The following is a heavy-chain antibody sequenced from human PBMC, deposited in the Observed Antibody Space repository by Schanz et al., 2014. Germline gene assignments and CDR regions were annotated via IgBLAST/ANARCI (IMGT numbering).Heavy chain of an antibody. CDR2: LSEGGGGT. CDR3: AKAADWPVTRFDP. Sequence: EVQLVESGGTLVRPGGSLRLSCAASGFTFSTYAMAWVRQAPGKGLEWVSALSEGGGGTHYADSVRGRFTISSDSSKNTLYLQMSSLRADDTAVYYCAKAADWPVTRFDPWGQGTLXTVSS. J-gene: IGHJ5*02. D-gene: IGHD3-9*01. V-gene: IGHV3-23*04. CDR1: GFTFSTYA.